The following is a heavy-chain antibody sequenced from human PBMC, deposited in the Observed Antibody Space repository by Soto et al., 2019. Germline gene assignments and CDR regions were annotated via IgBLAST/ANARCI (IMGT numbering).Heavy chain of an antibody. CDR1: GFTFDDYT. D-gene: IGHD6-6*01. Sequence: EVQLVESGGVVVQPGGSLRLSCAASGFTFDDYTMHWVRQAPGKGLEWVSLISWDGGSAYYADSVKGRFTISRDNSKNSLYLPMNSLRTEDTALYYCAKDIISFGSSSSPLYFDYWGQGTLVTVSS. CDR2: ISWDGGSA. V-gene: IGHV3-43*01. CDR3: AKDIISFGSSSSPLYFDY. J-gene: IGHJ4*02.